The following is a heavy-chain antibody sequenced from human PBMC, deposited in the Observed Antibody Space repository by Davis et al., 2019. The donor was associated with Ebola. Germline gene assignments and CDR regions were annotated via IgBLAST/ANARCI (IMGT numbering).Heavy chain of an antibody. CDR3: ARTSDYGDYGSWFDP. J-gene: IGHJ5*02. CDR2: IDWDDDK. Sequence: SGPTLVKPTQTLTLTCTFSGFSLSTSGMCVSWIRQPPGKALEWLARIDWDDDKYYSTSLKTRLTISKDTSKNQVVLTMTNMDPVDTATYYCARTSDYGDYGSWFDPWGQGTLVTVSS. D-gene: IGHD4-17*01. V-gene: IGHV2-70*11. CDR1: GFSLSTSGMC.